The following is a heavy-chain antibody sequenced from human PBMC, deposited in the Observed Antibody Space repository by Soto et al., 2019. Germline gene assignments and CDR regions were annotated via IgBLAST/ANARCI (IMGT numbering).Heavy chain of an antibody. V-gene: IGHV3-43*01. Sequence: EVQLTESGGVVVQPGGSLRLSCAASGFAFDDYAMHWVRQAPGKGLEWVSLINWNGDNRYYADSVKGRFTISRDNSRNSLFLHMSSLRTDDTAFYYCAKDIAGSAWYSLDSWGQGTLVTVSS. J-gene: IGHJ4*02. CDR3: AKDIAGSAWYSLDS. CDR1: GFAFDDYA. D-gene: IGHD6-19*01. CDR2: INWNGDNR.